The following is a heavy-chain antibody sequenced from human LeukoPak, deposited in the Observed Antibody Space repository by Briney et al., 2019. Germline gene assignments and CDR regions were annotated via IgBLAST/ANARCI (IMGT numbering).Heavy chain of an antibody. CDR2: INQDGSEK. D-gene: IGHD2/OR15-2a*01. CDR3: SRFVTVPGNPQDY. CDR1: GFTFSSYW. J-gene: IGHJ4*02. Sequence: PGGSLRLSCAASGFTFSSYWMSWVRLAPGEGLEWVANINQDGSEKYYVDSVKGRFTISRDNAKNSLYLQMNSLRAEDTAVYYCSRFVTVPGNPQDYWGQETLVTVSS. V-gene: IGHV3-7*01.